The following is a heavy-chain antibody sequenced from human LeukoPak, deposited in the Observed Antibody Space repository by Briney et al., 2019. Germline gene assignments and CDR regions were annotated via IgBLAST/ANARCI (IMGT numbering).Heavy chain of an antibody. CDR1: GFTFSSYA. Sequence: GGSLRLSCAASGFTFSSYAMSWVRQAPGKGLEWVSAISGSGGSTYYADSVKGRFTISRDNSKNTLYLQMSSLRAEDTAVYYCAKGGYCSSTSCPPYYYYYGMDVWGQGTTVTVSS. CDR3: AKGGYCSSTSCPPYYYYYGMDV. D-gene: IGHD2-2*01. CDR2: ISGSGGST. J-gene: IGHJ6*02. V-gene: IGHV3-23*01.